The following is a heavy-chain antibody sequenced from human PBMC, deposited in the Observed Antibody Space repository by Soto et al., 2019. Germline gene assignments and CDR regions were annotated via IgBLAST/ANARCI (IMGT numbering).Heavy chain of an antibody. CDR2: IYHSGST. J-gene: IGHJ6*02. Sequence: PSETLSLTCAVSGGSISSSNWWSWVRQPPGKGLEWMGEIYHSGSTNYNPSLKSRVTISVDKSKNQFSLKLSSVTATDTAVYYCAGRVVGTMVRGLDVWGQGTTVTVSS. CDR1: GGSISSSNW. D-gene: IGHD3-10*01. V-gene: IGHV4-4*02. CDR3: AGRVVGTMVRGLDV.